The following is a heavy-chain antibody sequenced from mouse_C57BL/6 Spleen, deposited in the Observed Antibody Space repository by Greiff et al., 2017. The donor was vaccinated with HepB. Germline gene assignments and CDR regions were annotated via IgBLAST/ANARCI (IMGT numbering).Heavy chain of an antibody. Sequence: VQLQHPGAELVKPGASVKVSCKASGYTFTSYWMHWVKQRPGQGLEWIGRIHPSDSDTNYNQKFKGKATLTVDKSSSTAYMQLSSLTSEDSAVYYCAILLIYDGYSRFAYWGQGTLVTVSA. CDR2: IHPSDSDT. CDR1: GYTFTSYW. J-gene: IGHJ3*01. V-gene: IGHV1-74*01. CDR3: AILLIYDGYSRFAY. D-gene: IGHD2-3*01.